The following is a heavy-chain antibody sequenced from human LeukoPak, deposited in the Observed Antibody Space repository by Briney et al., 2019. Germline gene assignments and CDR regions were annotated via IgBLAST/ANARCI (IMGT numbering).Heavy chain of an antibody. CDR2: ISSSGSTI. D-gene: IGHD2-2*01. V-gene: IGHV3-11*04. Sequence: PGGSLRLSRAASGFTFSDYYMSWIRQAPGKGLEWVSYISSSGSTIYYADSVKGRFTISRDNAKNSLYLQMNSLRAEDTAVYYCATPERAAMSAFDIWGQGTMVTVSS. J-gene: IGHJ3*02. CDR1: GFTFSDYY. CDR3: ATPERAAMSAFDI.